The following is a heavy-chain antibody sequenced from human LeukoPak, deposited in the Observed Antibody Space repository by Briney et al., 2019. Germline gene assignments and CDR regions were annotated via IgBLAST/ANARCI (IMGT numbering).Heavy chain of an antibody. CDR1: GFTFSSYA. CDR3: ARSDWLDS. V-gene: IGHV3-30*04. J-gene: IGHJ5*01. Sequence: GGSLRLSCAASGFTFSSYAMHWVRQAPGKGLEWVAVISYGGSNKYYADSVKGRFTISRDNAKNTLHLQMDSLRAEDTAVYYCARSDWLDSWGQGTLVIVSS. CDR2: ISYGGSNK.